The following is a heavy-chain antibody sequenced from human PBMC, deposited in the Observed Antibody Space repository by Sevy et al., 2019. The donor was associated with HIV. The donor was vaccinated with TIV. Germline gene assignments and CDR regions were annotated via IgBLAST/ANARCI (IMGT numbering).Heavy chain of an antibody. V-gene: IGHV3-30*01. J-gene: IGHJ3*02. CDR3: AKESGSYYDFWSGHDAFAI. CDR1: GFSFSYYP. D-gene: IGHD3-3*01. CDR2: ISYDGVNQ. Sequence: GGSLRLSCAASGFSFSYYPMHWVRQAPGKGLEWVALISYDGVNQYYAASVKGRFTVSRDNSKNTVYLQINRLRAEDTAVYYCAKESGSYYDFWSGHDAFAIWGQGTMVTVSS.